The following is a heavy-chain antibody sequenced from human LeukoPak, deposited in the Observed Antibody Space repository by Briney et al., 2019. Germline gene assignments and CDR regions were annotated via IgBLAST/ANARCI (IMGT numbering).Heavy chain of an antibody. V-gene: IGHV1-2*02. D-gene: IGHD3-10*01. CDR3: ARGRGTTMVRGIITNYFDL. Sequence: ASVKVSCKASGYTFTAHYIHWVRQAPGQGVEWMGWIDPNSGGTNYAQKFQGSVTMTGDASIATAFMELGRLRSDDTATYYCARGRGTTMVRGIITNYFDLWGRGSLVTVSS. J-gene: IGHJ2*01. CDR2: IDPNSGGT. CDR1: GYTFTAHY.